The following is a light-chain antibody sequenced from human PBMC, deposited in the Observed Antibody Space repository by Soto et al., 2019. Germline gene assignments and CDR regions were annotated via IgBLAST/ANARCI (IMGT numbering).Light chain of an antibody. CDR2: AAS. J-gene: IGKJ5*01. CDR3: QQLNSYPRT. V-gene: IGKV1-9*01. Sequence: IQLTQSPSSLSASVGDRVTITCRASQGISSYLAWYQQKPGKAPKLLIYAASTLQSGVPSRFSGSGSGTDFTLTSSSRQPEDCATDYCQQLNSYPRTVGQGTRLEIK. CDR1: QGISSY.